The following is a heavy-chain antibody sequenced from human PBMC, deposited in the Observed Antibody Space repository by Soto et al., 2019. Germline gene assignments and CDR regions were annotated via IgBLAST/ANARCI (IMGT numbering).Heavy chain of an antibody. J-gene: IGHJ4*02. CDR2: ISSSGSTI. Sequence: PGGSLRLSCAASGFTFSSYEMNWVRQAPGKGLEWVSYISSSGSTIYYADSVKGRFTISRDNAKNSLYLQMNSLRAEDTAVYYCARVAPKVDYWGQGILVTVSS. V-gene: IGHV3-48*03. CDR3: ARVAPKVDY. CDR1: GFTFSSYE.